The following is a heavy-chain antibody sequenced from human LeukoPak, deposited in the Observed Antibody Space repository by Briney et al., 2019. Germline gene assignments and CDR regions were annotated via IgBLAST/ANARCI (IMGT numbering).Heavy chain of an antibody. Sequence: PGGSLRLSCAASGFTFSSYWMSWVRQAPGKGLEWVANIKQDGSEKYYVDSVKGRFTISRDNAKNSLYLQMNSLRAEDTAVYYCARIAGYYDILTGYYSLGGLDYWGQGTLVTVSS. CDR1: GFTFSSYW. CDR2: IKQDGSEK. V-gene: IGHV3-7*01. D-gene: IGHD3-9*01. J-gene: IGHJ4*02. CDR3: ARIAGYYDILTGYYSLGGLDY.